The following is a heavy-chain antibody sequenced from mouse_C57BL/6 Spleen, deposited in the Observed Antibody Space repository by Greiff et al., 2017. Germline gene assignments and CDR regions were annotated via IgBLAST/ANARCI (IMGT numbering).Heavy chain of an antibody. CDR3: AKPGADYYGSSYWYFDV. D-gene: IGHD1-1*01. CDR1: GFSLTSYG. J-gene: IGHJ1*03. Sequence: QVQLQQSGPGLVASSQSLSITCTVSGFSLTSYGVDWVRQPPGKGLEWLGVIWGGGSTNYNSALMSRLSISNDNSTSQVFLKTNSLQTDDTAMYYCAKPGADYYGSSYWYFDVWGTGTTVTVSS. V-gene: IGHV2-9*01. CDR2: IWGGGST.